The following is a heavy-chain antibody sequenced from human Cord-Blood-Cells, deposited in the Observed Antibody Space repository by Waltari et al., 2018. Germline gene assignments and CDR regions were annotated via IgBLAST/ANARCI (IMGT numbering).Heavy chain of an antibody. V-gene: IGHV5-51*01. CDR2: IYPGYSDT. Sequence: EVQLVQSGAEVKQPGESLKISCKGSGYSFTSYWIGWVRQMPGKGLEWMGIIYPGYSDTRYSPSFQGQVTISADKSISTAYLQWSSLKASDTAMYYCARLFRYNWNDLRGAFDIWGQGTMVTVSS. CDR3: ARLFRYNWNDLRGAFDI. J-gene: IGHJ3*02. CDR1: GYSFTSYW. D-gene: IGHD1-1*01.